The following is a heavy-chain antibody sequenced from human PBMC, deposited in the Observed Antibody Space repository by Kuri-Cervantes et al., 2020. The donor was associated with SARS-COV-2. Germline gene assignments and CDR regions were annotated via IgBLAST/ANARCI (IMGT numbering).Heavy chain of an antibody. CDR2: ISGSGGST. D-gene: IGHD1-1*01. CDR3: VRDGDHWNFDY. V-gene: IGHV3-23*01. CDR1: GFTFSSYW. J-gene: IGHJ4*02. Sequence: GESLKISCAASGFTFSSYWMSWVRQAPGKGLEWVPAISGSGGSTYYADPVKGRFTISRDNSKNTLYLQMNSLRAEDTAVYYCVRDGDHWNFDYWGQGTLVTVSS.